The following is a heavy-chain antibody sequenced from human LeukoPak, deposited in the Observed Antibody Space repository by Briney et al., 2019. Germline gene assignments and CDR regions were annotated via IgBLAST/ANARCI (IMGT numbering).Heavy chain of an antibody. CDR2: IYYSGST. V-gene: IGHV4-39*01. D-gene: IGHD3-16*01. CDR3: ARHGLWGDPYYFDY. J-gene: IGHJ4*02. Sequence: SETLSLTCTVSGASISSSSYYWGWIRQPPGKGLEWIGSIYYSGSTNYNPSLKSRVTISVDTSKNQFSLKLSSVTAADTAVYYCARHGLWGDPYYFDYWGQGTLVTVSS. CDR1: GASISSSSYY.